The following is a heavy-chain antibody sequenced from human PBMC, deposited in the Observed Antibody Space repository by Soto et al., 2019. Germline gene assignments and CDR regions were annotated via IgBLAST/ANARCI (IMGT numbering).Heavy chain of an antibody. CDR2: ISVYNGET. Sequence: QVQLVQSGAEVKKPGASVKVSCKASGYTFTTYGFSWVRQAPGQGLEWMGRISVYNGETNYAQKLKGRVTMTTDTSTSTAYMELRSLRSDDTAVYYCARDARYSSPDFWGQGTLVTVSS. CDR1: GYTFTTYG. CDR3: ARDARYSSPDF. J-gene: IGHJ4*02. D-gene: IGHD6-13*01. V-gene: IGHV1-18*01.